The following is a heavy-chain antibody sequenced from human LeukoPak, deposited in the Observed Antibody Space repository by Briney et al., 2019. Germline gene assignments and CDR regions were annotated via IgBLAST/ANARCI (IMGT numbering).Heavy chain of an antibody. J-gene: IGHJ3*02. D-gene: IGHD5-18*01. CDR2: INAGNGNT. Sequence: ASVKVSCKASGYTFTNYAMHWVRQAPGQRLEWMGWINAGNGNTKYSQKFQGRVTITRDTSANTAYMELSSLRSEDTAVYHCARDLLTLYSYGSYDAFDIWGQGTMVTVSS. CDR3: ARDLLTLYSYGSYDAFDI. V-gene: IGHV1-3*01. CDR1: GYTFTNYA.